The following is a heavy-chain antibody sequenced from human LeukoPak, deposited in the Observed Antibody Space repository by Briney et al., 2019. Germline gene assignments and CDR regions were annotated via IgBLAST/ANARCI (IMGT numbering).Heavy chain of an antibody. V-gene: IGHV4-38-2*02. CDR3: ARLGITMVRGATTITTDKSFDY. CDR1: GYSISSGYY. CDR2: IYHSGST. J-gene: IGHJ4*02. D-gene: IGHD3-10*01. Sequence: SETLSLTCTVSGYSISSGYYWGWIRQPPGKGLEWIGSIYHSGSTYYNPSLKSRVTISVDTSKNQFSLKLSSVTAADTAVYYCARLGITMVRGATTITTDKSFDYWGQGTLVTVSS.